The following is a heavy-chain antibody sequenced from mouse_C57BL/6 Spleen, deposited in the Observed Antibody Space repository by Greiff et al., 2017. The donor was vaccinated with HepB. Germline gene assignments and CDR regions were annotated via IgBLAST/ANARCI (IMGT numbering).Heavy chain of an antibody. V-gene: IGHV1-82*01. CDR1: GYAFSSSW. CDR2: IYPGDGDT. CDR3: ASGVYDGYYVDY. D-gene: IGHD2-2*01. J-gene: IGHJ2*01. Sequence: VQLQQSGPELVKPGASVKISCTASGYAFSSSWMNWVKQRPGQGLEWIGRIYPGDGDTNYNGKFKGKATMTADKSSSTAYMQLSSLTSEDSAVYFYASGVYDGYYVDYWGQGTTLTVSS.